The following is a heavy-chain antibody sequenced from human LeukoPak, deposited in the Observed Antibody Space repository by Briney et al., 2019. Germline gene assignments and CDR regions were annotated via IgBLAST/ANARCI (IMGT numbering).Heavy chain of an antibody. J-gene: IGHJ4*02. CDR3: AKDLREATGPFDY. CDR1: GFTFSSYA. Sequence: GGSLRLSRAASGFTFSSYAMSWVRQAPGKGLEWVSAISGSGGSTYYADSVKGRFTISRDNSKNTLYLQMNSLRAEDTAVYYCAKDLREATGPFDYWGQGTLVTVSS. CDR2: ISGSGGST. V-gene: IGHV3-23*01. D-gene: IGHD1-26*01.